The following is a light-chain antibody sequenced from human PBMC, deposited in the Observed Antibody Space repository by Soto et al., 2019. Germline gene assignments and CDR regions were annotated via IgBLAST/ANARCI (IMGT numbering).Light chain of an antibody. V-gene: IGKV1D-16*01. CDR2: AAS. CDR3: QELNSYPQT. CDR1: QSVLYSSNNR. Sequence: IETTQSPDSLAFSRREPATINCKSSQSVLYSSNNRLAWCQQRAGRAPKYLIQAASILQSGFPSRFSGSGSGTDFTLTISSLQPEDSATYFCQELNSYPQTFGQGTRLEIK. J-gene: IGKJ5*01.